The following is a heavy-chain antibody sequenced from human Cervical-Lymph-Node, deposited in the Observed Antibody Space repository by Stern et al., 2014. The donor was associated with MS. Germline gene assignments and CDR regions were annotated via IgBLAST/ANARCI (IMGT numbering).Heavy chain of an antibody. D-gene: IGHD1-26*01. Sequence: MQLVESGGEVKKPGSSVEVSCMASGGSFNNHAVSWVRQAPGQGLEWMGGIIPIFGAPDYAQKFQGRVTITADESTSTVYMEFSSLRSEDTAMYYCAKGRGSYWFFDLWGRGTLVIVSS. J-gene: IGHJ2*01. CDR1: GGSFNNHA. CDR3: AKGRGSYWFFDL. CDR2: IIPIFGAP. V-gene: IGHV1-69*01.